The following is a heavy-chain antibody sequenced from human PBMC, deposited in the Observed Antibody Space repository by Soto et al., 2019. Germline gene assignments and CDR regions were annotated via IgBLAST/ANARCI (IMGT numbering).Heavy chain of an antibody. CDR3: ARDGSYSSGTGCSDYSHYMDV. V-gene: IGHV3-21*01. Sequence: EVQVLESGGGLVKPGGSLRLSCAASGFTFRDYSMNWVRQAPGKGLEWVSSISSSSAYIYYADSLKGRFTVSRDNAKNSLYLQMNSLRAEDTAVYYCARDGSYSSGTGCSDYSHYMDVWGKGTTVTVSS. J-gene: IGHJ6*03. CDR2: ISSSSAYI. D-gene: IGHD2-2*01. CDR1: GFTFRDYS.